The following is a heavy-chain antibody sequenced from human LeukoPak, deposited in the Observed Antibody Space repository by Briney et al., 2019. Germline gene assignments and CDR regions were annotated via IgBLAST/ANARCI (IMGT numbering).Heavy chain of an antibody. CDR3: ARERVTTVTWGFDY. D-gene: IGHD4-11*01. CDR1: GGTFSSYA. V-gene: IGHV1-69*04. Sequence: SVKVSCKASGGTFSSYAISWVRQAPGQGLEWMGRIIPILGIANYAQKFQGRVTITADKSTSTAYMELSSLGSEDTAVYYCARERVTTVTWGFDYWGQGTLVTVSS. J-gene: IGHJ4*02. CDR2: IIPILGIA.